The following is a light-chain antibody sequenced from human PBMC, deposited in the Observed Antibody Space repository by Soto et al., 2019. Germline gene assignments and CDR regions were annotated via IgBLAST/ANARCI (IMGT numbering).Light chain of an antibody. CDR2: GAS. CDR1: QSINNK. CDR3: QQYNNWPPIT. Sequence: EIVMTQSPATLSVSPGERVTLSCRASQSINNKVAWYQQKPGQAPRLLIYGASTRATGISARFSGSGSGTEFTLTISSLQSEDFAVHYCQQYNNWPPITFGQGTRLEIK. J-gene: IGKJ5*01. V-gene: IGKV3-15*01.